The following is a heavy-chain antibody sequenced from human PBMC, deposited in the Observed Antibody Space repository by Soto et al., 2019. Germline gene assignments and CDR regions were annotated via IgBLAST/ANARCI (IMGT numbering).Heavy chain of an antibody. Sequence: GGSLRLSCAASGFTFSSYAMHWGRQAPCKGLEWVAVISYDGSNKYYADSVKGRFTISRDNSKNTLYLQMNSLRAEDTAVYYCARDRVPNYYFDYWGQGTLVTVS. D-gene: IGHD1-1*01. CDR1: GFTFSSYA. CDR2: ISYDGSNK. CDR3: ARDRVPNYYFDY. J-gene: IGHJ4*02. V-gene: IGHV3-30-3*01.